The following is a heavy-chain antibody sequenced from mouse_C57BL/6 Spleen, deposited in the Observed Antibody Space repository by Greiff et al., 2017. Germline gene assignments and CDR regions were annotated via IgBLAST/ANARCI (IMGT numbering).Heavy chain of an antibody. CDR2: INPYNGGT. D-gene: IGHD2-3*01. CDR1: GYTFTDYY. Sequence: VQLQQTGPVLVKPGASVKMSCKASGYTFTDYYMNWVKQSHGKSLEWIGVINPYNGGTSYNQKFKGKATLTVDKSSSTAYMELNSLTSEDSAVYYCARALYDYGAMDYWGQGTSVTVSS. J-gene: IGHJ4*01. CDR3: ARALYDYGAMDY. V-gene: IGHV1-19*01.